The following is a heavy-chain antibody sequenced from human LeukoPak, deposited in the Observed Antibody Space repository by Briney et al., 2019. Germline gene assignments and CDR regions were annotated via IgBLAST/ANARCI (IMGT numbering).Heavy chain of an antibody. Sequence: PGGSLTLSCAASGYTFSDFSVNWVRQAPGKGLEWVSSISVRSNYRYYADSVRGRFTISRDDARDSLFLQMNSLGAEDTAVYYCAKDRSLNRVGATPFDYWGQGTLVTVSS. D-gene: IGHD1-26*01. CDR1: GYTFSDFS. CDR3: AKDRSLNRVGATPFDY. V-gene: IGHV3-21*04. J-gene: IGHJ4*02. CDR2: ISVRSNYR.